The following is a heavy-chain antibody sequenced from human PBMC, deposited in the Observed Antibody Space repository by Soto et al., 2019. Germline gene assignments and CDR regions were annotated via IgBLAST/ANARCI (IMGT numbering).Heavy chain of an antibody. J-gene: IGHJ5*02. D-gene: IGHD2-2*01. CDR3: ARVVPGAEDWFGP. CDR1: GYPFSHYG. V-gene: IGHV1-18*01. Sequence: VPLVQSGGEVKRPGASVQVSCRTSGYPFSHYGVTWVRQAPGQPLEWLGWISLYSDGTNYAQKFQGRFSMTTDPSTTTAYMELRSLRSDDTAVYYCARVVPGAEDWFGPWGQGTLVTVSS. CDR2: ISLYSDGT.